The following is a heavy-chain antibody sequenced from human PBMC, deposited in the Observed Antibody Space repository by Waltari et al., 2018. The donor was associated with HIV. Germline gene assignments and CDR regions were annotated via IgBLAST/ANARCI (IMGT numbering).Heavy chain of an antibody. Sequence: QVQLQESCPGLVKPSQTLSLTCTVSGRSISSGDYYWSWIRQPPGKGLEWIGYMYYSGSTYSNPSLKSRVTISVDTSKNQFSLKLSSVTAADTAVYYCARVKIVGNWFDPWGQGTLVTVSS. J-gene: IGHJ5*02. V-gene: IGHV4-30-4*01. CDR2: MYYSGST. CDR3: ARVKIVGNWFDP. CDR1: GRSISSGDYY. D-gene: IGHD1-26*01.